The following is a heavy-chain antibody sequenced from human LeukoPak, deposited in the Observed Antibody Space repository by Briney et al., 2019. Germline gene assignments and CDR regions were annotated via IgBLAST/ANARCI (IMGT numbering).Heavy chain of an antibody. CDR3: AKENIVRYFDWPPAPVDY. D-gene: IGHD3-9*01. J-gene: IGHJ4*02. V-gene: IGHV3-30*02. CDR2: IWYDGSNK. CDR1: GFTFSSYG. Sequence: PGGSLRLSCAASGFTFSSYGMHWVRQAPGKGLEWVAVIWYDGSNKYYADSVRGRLTISRDNSKNTLYLQMNGLRVEDTAVYFCAKENIVRYFDWPPAPVDYWGQGTQVIVSS.